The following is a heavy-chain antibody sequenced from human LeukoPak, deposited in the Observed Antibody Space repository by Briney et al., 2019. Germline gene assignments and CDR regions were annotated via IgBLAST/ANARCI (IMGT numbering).Heavy chain of an antibody. J-gene: IGHJ5*02. Sequence: PSETLSLTCTVSGGSISSYYWSWLRQPAGKGLEWIGRIYTSGSTNYNPSLKRRVTMSVDTSKNQFSLKLSSVTAADTAVYYCARDRGFGFTPDWFDPWGQGTLVTVSS. CDR1: GGSISSYY. CDR2: IYTSGST. D-gene: IGHD3-10*01. V-gene: IGHV4-4*07. CDR3: ARDRGFGFTPDWFDP.